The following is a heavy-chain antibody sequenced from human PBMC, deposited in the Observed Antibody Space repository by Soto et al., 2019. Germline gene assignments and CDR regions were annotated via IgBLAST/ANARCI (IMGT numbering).Heavy chain of an antibody. D-gene: IGHD6-19*01. CDR3: ARGGDTGYRSGWYDY. CDR2: LWYDGSNK. J-gene: IGHJ4*02. Sequence: QVQLVECGGGVVQPGRSLRLSCAASGFTFSSYGMHWVRQAPGKGLEGVAVLWYDGSNKYYADCVKGRFTISRDNSKNTLYLQMNSLRAEDTGVYYCARGGDTGYRSGWYDYWGQGTLGTVSS. CDR1: GFTFSSYG. V-gene: IGHV3-33*01.